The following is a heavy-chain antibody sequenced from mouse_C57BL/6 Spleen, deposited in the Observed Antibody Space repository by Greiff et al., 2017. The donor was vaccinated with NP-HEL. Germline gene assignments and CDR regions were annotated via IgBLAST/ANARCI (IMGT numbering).Heavy chain of an antibody. CDR3: ARGNWGGSLFAY. D-gene: IGHD4-1*01. V-gene: IGHV1-61*01. J-gene: IGHJ3*01. CDR2: IYPSDSET. CDR1: GYTFTSYW. Sequence: QVQLQQPGAELVRPGSSVKLSCKASGYTFTSYWMDWVKQRPGQGLEWIGNIYPSDSETHYNQKFKDKATLTVDKSSSTAYMQLSSLTSEDSAVYYCARGNWGGSLFAYWGQGTLVTVSA.